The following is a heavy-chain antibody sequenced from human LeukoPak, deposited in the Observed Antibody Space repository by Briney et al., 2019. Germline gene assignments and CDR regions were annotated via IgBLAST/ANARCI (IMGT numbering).Heavy chain of an antibody. CDR1: GFSVSNNY. D-gene: IGHD4-23*01. V-gene: IGHV3-53*05. Sequence: GSLRPSCAASGFSVSNNYVTWVRQPPGEGLEWVSVIYSDGSTYYADSVKGRFTISRDNSKNTLYLQMNSLRVEDTAVYYCTDTVAGWGQGTLVTVSS. J-gene: IGHJ4*02. CDR3: TDTVAG. CDR2: IYSDGST.